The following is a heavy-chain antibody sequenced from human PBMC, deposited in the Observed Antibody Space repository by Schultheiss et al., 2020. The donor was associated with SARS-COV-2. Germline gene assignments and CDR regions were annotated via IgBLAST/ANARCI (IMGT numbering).Heavy chain of an antibody. CDR1: GFTFSSYS. J-gene: IGHJ6*02. V-gene: IGHV3-23*01. Sequence: GGSLRLSCAASGFTFSSYSMNWVRQAPGKGLEWVSGISTGSGGSTYYADSVKGRFTISRDNSKNTLYLQMNSLRAEDTAVYYCARDQPHYYGSGTGGMDVWGQGTTVTVSS. CDR3: ARDQPHYYGSGTGGMDV. D-gene: IGHD3-10*01. CDR2: ISTGSGGST.